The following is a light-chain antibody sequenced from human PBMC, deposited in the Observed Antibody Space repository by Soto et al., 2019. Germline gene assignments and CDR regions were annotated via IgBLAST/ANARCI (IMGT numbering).Light chain of an antibody. V-gene: IGLV2-8*01. Sequence: QSALTQPPSASGTPGQSVTIPCTGTSSDVGDYNYVSWYQQHPGKAPKVMIYEVSRRPSGVPDRFSGSKSGNTASLTVSGLQAEDEADYYCSSNAGSNNLVFGGGTKLTVL. CDR1: SSDVGDYNY. J-gene: IGLJ2*01. CDR3: SSNAGSNNLV. CDR2: EVS.